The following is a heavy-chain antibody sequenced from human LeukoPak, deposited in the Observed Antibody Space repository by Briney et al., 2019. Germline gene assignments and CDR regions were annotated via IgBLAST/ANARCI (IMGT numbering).Heavy chain of an antibody. D-gene: IGHD3-22*01. CDR2: VYYSGST. V-gene: IGHV4-34*01. J-gene: IGHJ6*02. CDR1: GGSFSGYY. CDR3: ARLDNSGYYILDV. Sequence: SETLSLTCAVYGGSFSGYYWSWIRQPAGKGLEWIGSVYYSGSTYFNPSLKSRVTISVDPSKNQFSLNLSSVTAADTALYYCARLDNSGYYILDVWGQGTTVTVSS.